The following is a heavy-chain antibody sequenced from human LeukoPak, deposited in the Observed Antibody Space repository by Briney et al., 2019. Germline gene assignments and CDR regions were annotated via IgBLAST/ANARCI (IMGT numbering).Heavy chain of an antibody. D-gene: IGHD4-11*01. Sequence: SVKVSCKASVGTFISYAISWVRQAPGQGLEWMAGIIPIFGTANYAQKFQGRVTITADESTSTAYMELSSLRSEDTAVYYCARDYSNYYYYAMDVWGQGTTVTVSS. V-gene: IGHV1-69*01. CDR1: VGTFISYA. J-gene: IGHJ6*02. CDR2: IIPIFGTA. CDR3: ARDYSNYYYYAMDV.